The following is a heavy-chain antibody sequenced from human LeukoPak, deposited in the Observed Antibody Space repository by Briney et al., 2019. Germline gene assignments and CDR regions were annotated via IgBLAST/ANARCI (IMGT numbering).Heavy chain of an antibody. V-gene: IGHV1-69*13. D-gene: IGHD2-8*01. J-gene: IGHJ5*02. Sequence: SVKVSCKASGGTFSSYAISWVRQAPGQGLEWMGGIIPLFGTTNYAQKFQDRVTITADESTTTAYMELSSLRSDDTAVYYCTRRANGRRYNWFDTWGQGTLVTVSS. CDR1: GGTFSSYA. CDR2: IIPLFGTT. CDR3: TRRANGRRYNWFDT.